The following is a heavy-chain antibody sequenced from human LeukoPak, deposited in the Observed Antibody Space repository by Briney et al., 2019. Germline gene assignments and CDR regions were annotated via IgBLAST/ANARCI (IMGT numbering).Heavy chain of an antibody. D-gene: IGHD2-2*01. CDR3: ARGWPPRYQLLSPAGYYFDY. CDR1: GGSISSYY. CDR2: IYTSGST. Sequence: SETLSLTCTVSGGSISSYYWSWIRQPAGKGLEWIGRIYTSGSTNYNPSLKSRVTMSVDTSKNQFSLKLSSVTAADTAVYYCARGWPPRYQLLSPAGYYFDYWGQGTLVTVSS. V-gene: IGHV4-4*07. J-gene: IGHJ4*02.